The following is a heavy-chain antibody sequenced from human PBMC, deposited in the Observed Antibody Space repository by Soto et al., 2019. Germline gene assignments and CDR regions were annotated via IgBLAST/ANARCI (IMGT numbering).Heavy chain of an antibody. J-gene: IGHJ3*02. CDR3: AKDVPSYGSGSKNDAFDI. Sequence: GGSLRLSCAASGFTFSSYAMSWVRQAPGKGLEWVSAISGSGGSTYYADSVKGRFTISRDNSKNTLYLQMNSLRAEDTAVYYCAKDVPSYGSGSKNDAFDIWGQGTMVTVSS. CDR2: ISGSGGST. V-gene: IGHV3-23*01. D-gene: IGHD3-10*01. CDR1: GFTFSSYA.